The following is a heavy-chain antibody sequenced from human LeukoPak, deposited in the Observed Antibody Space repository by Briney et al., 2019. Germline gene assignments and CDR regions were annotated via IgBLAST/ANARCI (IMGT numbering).Heavy chain of an antibody. CDR2: IIPIFGTA. J-gene: IGHJ4*02. CDR1: GGTFSSYA. CDR3: ARDQDTYYYDSSGYRY. Sequence: ASVKLSCKASGGTFSSYAISWVRQAPGQGREWMGRIIPIFGTANYEQKFQGRVTITADKSTSQAYMELSSLRPEDTAVYYCARDQDTYYYDSSGYRYWGQGTLVTVSS. V-gene: IGHV1-69*06. D-gene: IGHD3-22*01.